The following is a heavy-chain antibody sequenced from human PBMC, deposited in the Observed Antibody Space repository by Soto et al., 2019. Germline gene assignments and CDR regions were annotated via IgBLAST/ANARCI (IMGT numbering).Heavy chain of an antibody. D-gene: IGHD3-3*01. J-gene: IGHJ5*02. CDR2: IIPILGST. Sequence: QVQLVQSGAEVRKPGSSVKVSCKASGGTFSNSAITWVRQAPGQGLEWVGGIIPILGSTNYAQKFQGRVTITTDESTSTAYMELSSLTSEDTAVYYCARDGDLRSDFWSGPLGGGWFDPWSQGTLVTVSS. CDR3: ARDGDLRSDFWSGPLGGGWFDP. V-gene: IGHV1-69*05. CDR1: GGTFSNSA.